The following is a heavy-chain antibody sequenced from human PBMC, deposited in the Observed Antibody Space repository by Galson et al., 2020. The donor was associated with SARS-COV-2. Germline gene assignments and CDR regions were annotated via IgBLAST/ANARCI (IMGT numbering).Heavy chain of an antibody. Sequence: GGSLRLSCAASGFTFSSYAMHWVRQAPGKGLEWVAVISYDGSNKYYADSVKGRFTISRDNSKNTLYLQMNSLRAEDTAVYYCARDTPDYGMDVWGQGTTVTVSS. V-gene: IGHV3-30-3*01. CDR1: GFTFSSYA. J-gene: IGHJ6*02. CDR2: ISYDGSNK. CDR3: ARDTPDYGMDV.